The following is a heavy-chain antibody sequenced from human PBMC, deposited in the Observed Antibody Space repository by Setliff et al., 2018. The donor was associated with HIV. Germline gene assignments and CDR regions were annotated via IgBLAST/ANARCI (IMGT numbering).Heavy chain of an antibody. D-gene: IGHD4-17*01. J-gene: IGHJ3*02. CDR2: IYHAGNT. Sequence: SETLSLTCTVTGYSISSGYYWAWIRQPPGKGLEWIGYIYHAGNTYYNPSLKSRVAISVDTSKNQISLRLNSLTAADTAVYYCARGTTLNVVPDAFDIWGQGTMVTVSS. CDR1: GYSISSGYY. V-gene: IGHV4-38-2*02. CDR3: ARGTTLNVVPDAFDI.